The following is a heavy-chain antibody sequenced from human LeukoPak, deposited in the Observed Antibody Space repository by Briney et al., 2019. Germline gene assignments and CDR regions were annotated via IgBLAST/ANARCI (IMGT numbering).Heavy chain of an antibody. CDR1: GFTFSSYE. D-gene: IGHD5-12*01. CDR3: ARLLVATPGVDH. CDR2: ISSSGTTI. Sequence: GGSLRLSCAASGFTFSSYEMHWVRQAPGKGLEWVADISSSGTTIYYADSVKGRFTISRDNAKNSLYLQMNSLAEDTAVYYCARLLVATPGVDHWGQGTLVTVSS. J-gene: IGHJ5*02. V-gene: IGHV3-48*03.